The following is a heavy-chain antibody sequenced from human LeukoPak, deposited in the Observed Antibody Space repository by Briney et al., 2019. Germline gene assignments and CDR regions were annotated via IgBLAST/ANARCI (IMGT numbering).Heavy chain of an antibody. CDR1: VGSFSGYY. CDR3: ARGYYGSGSHCCHMDV. CDR2: INRSGST. D-gene: IGHD3-10*01. J-gene: IGHJ6*03. V-gene: IGHV4-34*01. Sequence: PSETLSLTCAVYVGSFSGYYWSWIRQPPGKGLEWIGEINRSGSTNYNSSLKSRATISVDTSKNQFSLKLSSVTAADTAVYYCARGYYGSGSHCCHMDVWGKGTTITVS.